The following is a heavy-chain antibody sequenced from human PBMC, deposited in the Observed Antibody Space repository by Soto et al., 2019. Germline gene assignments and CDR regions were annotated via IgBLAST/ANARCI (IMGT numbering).Heavy chain of an antibody. D-gene: IGHD2-15*01. CDR3: AHTQDGGRRRTSAGCFRA. CDR2: IFTNDER. Sequence: SGPTLVNPTETLTLTCTVSGFSLSNPGMGVSWIRQPPGKALEWLAHIFTNDERRFSNSLKNRLSISKDTSNSQVVPIMTNLEPVDTATYSCAHTQDGGRRRTSAGCFRASGQVTLVIVSS. J-gene: IGHJ5*02. V-gene: IGHV2-26*01. CDR1: GFSLSNPGMG.